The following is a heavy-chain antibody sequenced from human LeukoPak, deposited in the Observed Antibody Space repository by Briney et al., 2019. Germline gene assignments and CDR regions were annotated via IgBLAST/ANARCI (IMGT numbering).Heavy chain of an antibody. J-gene: IGHJ3*02. D-gene: IGHD2-15*01. V-gene: IGHV1-2*02. CDR3: ARDYCSGGSCYLGAFDI. CDR2: INPNSGGT. Sequence: ASVKVSCKASGYTFTGYYMHWVRQAPGQGLEWMVWINPNSGGTNYAQKFQGRVTMTRDTSISTAYVELRRLRCDDTAVCYCARDYCSGGSCYLGAFDIWGQGTMVTVSS. CDR1: GYTFTGYY.